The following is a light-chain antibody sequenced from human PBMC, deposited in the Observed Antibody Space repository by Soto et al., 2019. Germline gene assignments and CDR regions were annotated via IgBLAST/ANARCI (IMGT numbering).Light chain of an antibody. V-gene: IGKV1-5*01. CDR2: DAS. CDR3: QQYDR. CDR1: QSISSW. J-gene: IGKJ1*01. Sequence: DIQMTQSPSTLSASVGDRVTITCRASQSISSWLAWYQQKPGKAPKLLIYDASSLVSGVPSRFSGSGSGTEFTLTISSLQPDDFATYYCQQYDRFGQGTKVEIK.